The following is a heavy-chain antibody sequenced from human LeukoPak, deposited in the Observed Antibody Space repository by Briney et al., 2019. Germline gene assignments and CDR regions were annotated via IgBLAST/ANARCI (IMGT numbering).Heavy chain of an antibody. J-gene: IGHJ4*02. CDR2: IYYSGSA. Sequence: SQTLSLTCTVSGGSISSGGHYWSWIRQHPAKGLEWIGYIYYSGSAYYNPSLESRVTISIDTSKNQFSLRLTSVTAADTAVYFCARGTLRLFDSWGQGTLVTVSS. D-gene: IGHD5/OR15-5a*01. CDR3: ARGTLRLFDS. CDR1: GGSISSGGHY. V-gene: IGHV4-31*03.